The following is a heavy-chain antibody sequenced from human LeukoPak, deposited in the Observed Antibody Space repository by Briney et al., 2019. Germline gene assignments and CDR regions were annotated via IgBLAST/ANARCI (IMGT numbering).Heavy chain of an antibody. Sequence: KSSETLSLTCAVYGVSFSGYYWSWIRQPPGKGLEWIGEINHSGSTNYNPSLKSRVTISVDTSKNQFSLKLSSVTAADTAVYYCARGQYYYGSGSYRDAFDIWGQGTMVTVSS. CDR1: GVSFSGYY. CDR3: ARGQYYYGSGSYRDAFDI. V-gene: IGHV4-34*01. D-gene: IGHD3-10*01. J-gene: IGHJ3*02. CDR2: INHSGST.